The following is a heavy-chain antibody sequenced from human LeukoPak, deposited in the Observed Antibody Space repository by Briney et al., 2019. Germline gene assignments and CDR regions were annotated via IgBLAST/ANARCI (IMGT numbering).Heavy chain of an antibody. CDR3: AGRPTGYSSGYIH. CDR1: GLTFSSYT. V-gene: IGHV3-23*01. J-gene: IGHJ4*02. D-gene: IGHD5-18*01. CDR2: ISGSAHKI. Sequence: TGGSLRLSCAASGLTFSSYTMSWVRQAPGKGLDWVSVISGSAHKIRYADSVKGRFTISRDNSENIVYLQMNNLRVEDTAVYYCAGRPTGYSSGYIHWGQGTLVTVSS.